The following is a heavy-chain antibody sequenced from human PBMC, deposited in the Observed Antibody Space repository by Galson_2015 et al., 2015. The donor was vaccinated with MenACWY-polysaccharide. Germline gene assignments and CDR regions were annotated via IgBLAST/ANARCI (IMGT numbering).Heavy chain of an antibody. J-gene: IGHJ4*02. V-gene: IGHV3-7*01. D-gene: IGHD6-13*01. CDR1: GFTFSGYW. CDR2: IKQDGSEK. Sequence: SLRLSCAASGFTFSGYWMSWVRQAPGKGLEWVANIKQDGSEKYYVDSVKGRFTIPRDNAKNSLYLHLNSLRAEDTAMYYCARDRPTHQQLVEFDYWGQGTLVTVSS. CDR3: ARDRPTHQQLVEFDY.